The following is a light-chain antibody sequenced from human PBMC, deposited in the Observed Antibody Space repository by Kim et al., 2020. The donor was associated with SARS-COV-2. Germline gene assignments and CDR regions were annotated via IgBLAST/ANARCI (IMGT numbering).Light chain of an antibody. J-gene: IGLJ3*02. Sequence: QSALTQPRSVSGSPGQSVTISCTGTTSDVGAYNYVFWYQQHPGKAPKLMIYDVSKRPSGVPDRFSGSKSANTASLTISGLQSEDEADYHCCSYAGSYSWVFGGGTQLTVL. CDR1: TSDVGAYNY. V-gene: IGLV2-11*01. CDR3: CSYAGSYSWV. CDR2: DVS.